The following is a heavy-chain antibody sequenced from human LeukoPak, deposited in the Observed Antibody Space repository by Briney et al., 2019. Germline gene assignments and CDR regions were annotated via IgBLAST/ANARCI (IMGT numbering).Heavy chain of an antibody. Sequence: GGSLRLSCAASGFTFSSYAMSWVRQAPGKGLEWVSAISGSGGSTYYADSVKGRFTISRDNSKNTLYLQMNSLRAEDTAVYYCARTQTGFDAFDIWGQGTLVTVSS. J-gene: IGHJ3*02. CDR3: ARTQTGFDAFDI. V-gene: IGHV3-23*01. D-gene: IGHD3-9*01. CDR2: ISGSGGST. CDR1: GFTFSSYA.